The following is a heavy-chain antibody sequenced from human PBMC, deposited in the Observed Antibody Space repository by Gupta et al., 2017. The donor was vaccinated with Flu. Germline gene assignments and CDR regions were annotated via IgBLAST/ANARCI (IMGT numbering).Heavy chain of an antibody. CDR2: IYYSGST. V-gene: IGHV4-59*01. D-gene: IGHD4-4*01. J-gene: IGHJ5*02. Sequence: KGLEWIGYIYYSGSTNYNPSLKSRVTISVDTSKNQFSLKLSSVTAADTAVYYCARVRDYSNLGSVFGKGFDPWGQGTLVTVSS. CDR3: ARVRDYSNLGSVFGKGFDP.